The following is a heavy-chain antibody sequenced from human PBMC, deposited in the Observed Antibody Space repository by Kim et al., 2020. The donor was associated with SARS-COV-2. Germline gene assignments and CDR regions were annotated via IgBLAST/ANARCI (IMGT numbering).Heavy chain of an antibody. Sequence: GGSLRLSCAASGFTFSSYWMSWVRQAPGKGLEWVANIKQDGSEKYYVDSVKGRFTISRDNAKNSLYLQMNSLRAEDTAVYYCAREATYYYDSSGYYPLSYWGQGTLVTVSS. V-gene: IGHV3-7*01. CDR1: GFTFSSYW. CDR2: IKQDGSEK. J-gene: IGHJ4*02. D-gene: IGHD3-22*01. CDR3: AREATYYYDSSGYYPLSY.